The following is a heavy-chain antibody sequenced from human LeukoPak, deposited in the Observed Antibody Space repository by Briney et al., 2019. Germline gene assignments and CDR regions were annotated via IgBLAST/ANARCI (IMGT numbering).Heavy chain of an antibody. J-gene: IGHJ4*02. CDR2: IYYSGST. CDR1: GGSISSSSYS. D-gene: IGHD6-19*01. CDR3: ARHSRVAGTSKPTYFDY. V-gene: IGHV4-39*01. Sequence: PSETLSLTCTVSGGSISSSSYSWGWIRQPPGKGLEWIGSIYYSGSTYYNPSLKSRVTISVDTSKNQFSLKLSSVTAADTAVYYCARHSRVAGTSKPTYFDYWGQGTLVTVSS.